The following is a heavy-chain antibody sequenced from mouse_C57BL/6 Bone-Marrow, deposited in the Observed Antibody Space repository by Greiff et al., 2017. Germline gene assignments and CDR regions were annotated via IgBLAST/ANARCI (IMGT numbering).Heavy chain of an antibody. CDR3: ARRMDY. Sequence: QVQLKESGAELARPGASVKLSCKASGYTFTSYTMHWVKQRPGQGLEWIGYINPSSGDTKYNQKFKVKATLTADKSSSTAYMQLSSLTSEDSAGYYCARRMDYWGQGTAVTVSS. J-gene: IGHJ4*01. V-gene: IGHV1-4*01. CDR1: GYTFTSYT. CDR2: INPSSGDT.